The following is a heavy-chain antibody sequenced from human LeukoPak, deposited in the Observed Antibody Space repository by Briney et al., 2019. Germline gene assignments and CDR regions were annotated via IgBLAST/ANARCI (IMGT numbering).Heavy chain of an antibody. CDR3: ARVNGGGGDWFDP. D-gene: IGHD2-8*01. V-gene: IGHV1-2*02. J-gene: IGHJ5*02. Sequence: ASVKVSCKASGYTFTGYYMHWVRQAPGQGLEWMGWINPNSGGTNYAQKFQGRVTMTRDTSISTAYMELSRLRSDDTAVYYCARVNGGGGDWFDPWGQGTLVTVSS. CDR2: INPNSGGT. CDR1: GYTFTGYY.